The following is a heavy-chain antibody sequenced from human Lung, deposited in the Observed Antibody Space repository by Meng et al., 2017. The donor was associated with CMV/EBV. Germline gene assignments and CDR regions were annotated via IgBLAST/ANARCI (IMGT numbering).Heavy chain of an antibody. V-gene: IGHV4-31*03. CDR3: ARLGGFLNWFDP. Sequence: TVPGYSTSSSAHYWTWIRQHPGKGLEWIGYIYYSGSTYSNPSLKSRVTISVETSKNQFSLRLISVTAADTAVYYCARLGGFLNWFDPWGQGTLVTVSS. CDR2: IYYSGST. D-gene: IGHD2-15*01. CDR1: GYSTSSSAHY. J-gene: IGHJ5*02.